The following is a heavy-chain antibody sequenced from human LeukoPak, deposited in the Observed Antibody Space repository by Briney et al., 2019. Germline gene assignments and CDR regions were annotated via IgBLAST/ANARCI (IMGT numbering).Heavy chain of an antibody. CDR3: ARGEDPLNVHIAIIDY. Sequence: SETLSLTCSVSGYAISSGYYWGWIRQPPGKGLEWIGSFPHGGNTYYNPSLKSRVTILEDTSKNQFSLKLTSVTAADTAVYYFARGEDPLNVHIAIIDYWGQGTLVTVSS. D-gene: IGHD6-13*01. CDR2: FPHGGNT. V-gene: IGHV4-38-2*02. CDR1: GYAISSGYY. J-gene: IGHJ4*02.